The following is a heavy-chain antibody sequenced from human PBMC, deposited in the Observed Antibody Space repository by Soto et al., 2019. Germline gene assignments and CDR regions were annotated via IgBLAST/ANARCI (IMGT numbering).Heavy chain of an antibody. CDR1: GFTVSSKY. CDR2: IQSGGPT. CDR3: AREGYGDYDGTFDY. J-gene: IGHJ4*02. V-gene: IGHV3-53*01. Sequence: GGSLRLSCAASGFTVSSKYMSWVRQAPGKGLEWVSLIQSGGPTYYADSVKGRFTISRDNSKNTLYLQMNSLGAEDTAVYYCAREGYGDYDGTFDYWGQGTLVTVSS. D-gene: IGHD4-17*01.